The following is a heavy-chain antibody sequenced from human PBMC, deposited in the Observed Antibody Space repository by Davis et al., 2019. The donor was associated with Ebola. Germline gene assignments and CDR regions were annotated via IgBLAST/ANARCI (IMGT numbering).Heavy chain of an antibody. CDR2: ISGSGGST. CDR3: ARVSSWVGGGDSSVP. CDR1: GFTFSSYA. Sequence: GGSLRLSCAASGFTFSSYAMRWVRQAPGKGLEWVSAISGSGGSTYYADSVKGRFTISRDNSKNTLYLQMNSLRAEDTAVYYCARVSSWVGGGDSSVPWGQGTLVTVSS. J-gene: IGHJ5*02. D-gene: IGHD3-10*01. V-gene: IGHV3-23*01.